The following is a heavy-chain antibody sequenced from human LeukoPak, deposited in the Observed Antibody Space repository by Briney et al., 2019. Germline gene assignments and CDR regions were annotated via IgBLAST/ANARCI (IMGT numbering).Heavy chain of an antibody. J-gene: IGHJ4*02. D-gene: IGHD1-7*01. CDR3: ARDLELGYFDY. V-gene: IGHV1-69*04. CDR2: IIPILGIA. Sequence: ASVKVSCKASGGTFSSYAISWVRQAPGQGLEWMGRIIPILGIANYAQKFQGRVTITADKSTSTAYMELSSLRSEDTAVYYCARDLELGYFDYWGQGTLVTVSS. CDR1: GGTFSSYA.